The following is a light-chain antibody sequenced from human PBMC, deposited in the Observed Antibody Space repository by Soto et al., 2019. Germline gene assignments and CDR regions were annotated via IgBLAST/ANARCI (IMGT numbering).Light chain of an antibody. V-gene: IGKV3-11*01. CDR2: DAS. CDR1: QSVSSY. Sequence: EIVLTQCRATLSLSPGERATLSCRASQSVSSYLAWYQQKPGQAPRLLIYDASNRATGIPARFSGSGSGTDFTLTISSLEPEDFAVYYCQQRSNWPPFTFGQGTRLEIK. J-gene: IGKJ5*01. CDR3: QQRSNWPPFT.